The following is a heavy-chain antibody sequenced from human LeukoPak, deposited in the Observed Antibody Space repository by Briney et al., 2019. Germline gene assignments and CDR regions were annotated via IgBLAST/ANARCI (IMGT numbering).Heavy chain of an antibody. CDR1: GGSISHNDYY. CDR2: IFYSGNT. Sequence: KPSQTLSLTCTVSGGSISHNDYYWSWIRQPQGKGLEWIGYIFYSGNTYYNPSLKSRVTISLDVSKNQFSLKLSSVTATDTAVYYCARDHRIYSGYDMILDSWGQGTLVAVSS. D-gene: IGHD5-12*01. V-gene: IGHV4-30-4*01. CDR3: ARDHRIYSGYDMILDS. J-gene: IGHJ4*02.